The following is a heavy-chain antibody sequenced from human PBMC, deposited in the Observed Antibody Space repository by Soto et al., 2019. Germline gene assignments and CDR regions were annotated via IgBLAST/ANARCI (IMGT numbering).Heavy chain of an antibody. CDR1: GFTVSSNY. CDR3: ARGGSRRLQLWFVFDY. Sequence: GGSLRLFCAASGFTVSSNYMSWVRQAPGKGLEWVSVIYSGGSTYYADSVKDRFTISRDNSKNTLYLQMNGLRAEDTAVYYCARGGSRRLQLWFVFDYWGQGTLVTVSS. V-gene: IGHV3-53*01. D-gene: IGHD5-18*01. CDR2: IYSGGST. J-gene: IGHJ4*02.